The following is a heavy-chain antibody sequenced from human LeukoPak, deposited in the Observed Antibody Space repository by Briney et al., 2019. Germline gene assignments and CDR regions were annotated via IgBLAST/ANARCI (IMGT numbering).Heavy chain of an antibody. D-gene: IGHD4-23*01. CDR3: ARDHGGYGGKDPDY. V-gene: IGHV1-18*01. CDR2: ISAYNGNT. J-gene: IGHJ4*02. Sequence: ASVKVSCKASGYIFTSYGISWVRQAPGQGLEWMGWISAYNGNTNYAQKLQGRVTMTTDTSTSTAYMELRSLRSDDTAVYYCARDHGGYGGKDPDYWGQGTLVTVSS. CDR1: GYIFTSYG.